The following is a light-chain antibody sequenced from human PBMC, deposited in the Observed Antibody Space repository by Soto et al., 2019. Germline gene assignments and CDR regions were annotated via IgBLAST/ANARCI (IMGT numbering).Light chain of an antibody. CDR3: LKDYEYTRT. Sequence: AIQMTQSPSSLSASVGDRVTITCRASQGLRTELGWYQQKPGKAPKLLISGASTMQGGVPSRISGSGSGTDFTLTISSLQPEDFATYYCLKDYEYTRTVGQGTTVDIK. CDR1: QGLRTE. J-gene: IGKJ1*01. CDR2: GAS. V-gene: IGKV1-6*01.